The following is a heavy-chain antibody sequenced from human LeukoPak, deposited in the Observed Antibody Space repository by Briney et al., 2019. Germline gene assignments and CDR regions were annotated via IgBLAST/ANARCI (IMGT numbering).Heavy chain of an antibody. D-gene: IGHD2-15*01. V-gene: IGHV3-9*01. Sequence: GRSLRLSCAASGFTFDDYAMHWVRQAPGKGLEWVSGISWNSAGIGYADSVKGRFTISRDNAKNSLYLQMNGLRAEDTALYYCAKRATHRGFDYWGQGTLVTVSS. CDR2: ISWNSAGI. CDR1: GFTFDDYA. CDR3: AKRATHRGFDY. J-gene: IGHJ4*02.